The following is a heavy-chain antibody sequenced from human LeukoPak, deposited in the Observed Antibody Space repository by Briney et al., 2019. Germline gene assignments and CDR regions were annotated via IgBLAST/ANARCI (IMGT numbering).Heavy chain of an antibody. CDR1: GYTLTELS. Sequence: ASVKVSCKVSGYTLTELSMHWVRQAPGKGLEWMGGFDPEDGETIYAQKFQGRVTMTEDTSTDTAYMELSSLRPEDTAVYYCATIRVYGSGSHLPDYYFDYWGQGTLVTVSS. J-gene: IGHJ4*02. V-gene: IGHV1-24*01. CDR3: ATIRVYGSGSHLPDYYFDY. D-gene: IGHD3-10*01. CDR2: FDPEDGET.